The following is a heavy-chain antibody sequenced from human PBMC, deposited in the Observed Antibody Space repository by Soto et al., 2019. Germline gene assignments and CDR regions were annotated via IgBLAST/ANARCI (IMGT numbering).Heavy chain of an antibody. CDR2: IWYDGSNK. CDR1: GFTFSSYG. V-gene: IGHV3-33*01. CDR3: ARDPWNDSSGYYGMDV. Sequence: PGGSLRLSCAASGFTFSSYGMHWVRQAPGKGLEWVAVIWYDGSNKYSADSVKGRFTISRDNSKNTLYLQMNSLRAEDTAVYYCARDPWNDSSGYYGMDVGGQGTTVTVSS. J-gene: IGHJ6*02. D-gene: IGHD1-1*01.